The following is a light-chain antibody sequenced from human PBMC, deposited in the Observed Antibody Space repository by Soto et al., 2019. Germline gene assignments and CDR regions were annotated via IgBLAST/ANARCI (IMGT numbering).Light chain of an antibody. V-gene: IGKV1-5*01. CDR2: DAS. CDR1: QGISRW. J-gene: IGKJ4*01. Sequence: DIQMTQSPSTLSASVGDRVTITCRASQGISRWLAWYQQKPGKTPKLLIYDASSLESGVPSRFSGSGSGTEFTLTISSLHADDFSTSYCQQCDSYSFTVGGGTKVDTK. CDR3: QQCDSYSFT.